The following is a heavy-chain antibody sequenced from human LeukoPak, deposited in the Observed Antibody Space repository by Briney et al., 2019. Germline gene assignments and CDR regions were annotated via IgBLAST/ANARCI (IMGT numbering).Heavy chain of an antibody. V-gene: IGHV3-7*01. CDR3: ARDGTAPGLYFDS. Sequence: GGSPRLSCAVSGFIFSDYWMNWVRQAPGKGLEWVASINQNGGEKSYVDSVKGRFTISRDNTKNSVYLQMSSLRAEDTAVYYCARDGTAPGLYFDSWGQGTLVTVSS. CDR2: INQNGGEK. D-gene: IGHD6-13*01. CDR1: GFIFSDYW. J-gene: IGHJ4*01.